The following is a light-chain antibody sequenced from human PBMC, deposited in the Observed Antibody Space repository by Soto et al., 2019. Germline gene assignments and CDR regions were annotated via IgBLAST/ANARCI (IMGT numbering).Light chain of an antibody. J-gene: IGKJ1*01. CDR2: GAS. CDR1: QSFRGL. Sequence: EVVLTQSPVTLSLSPGEIATLSCRSSQSFRGLLAWYQQKPGQAPRLLIYGASTRATGIPARFGGSGSGTEFTLTISSLQSEDFAVYYCQQYNNWPPGTFGQGTKVDI. CDR3: QQYNNWPPGT. V-gene: IGKV3-15*01.